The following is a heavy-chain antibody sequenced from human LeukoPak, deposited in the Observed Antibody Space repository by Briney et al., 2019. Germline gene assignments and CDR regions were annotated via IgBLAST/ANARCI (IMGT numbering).Heavy chain of an antibody. CDR1: GYTFINYG. D-gene: IGHD5-12*01. CDR2: ISGYNGNT. J-gene: IGHJ2*01. CDR3: ARVSTNSRVGGYDPQWYFDL. V-gene: IGHV1-18*04. Sequence: ASVKVSCKASGYTFINYGFTWVRQAPGQGLEWMGWISGYNGNTNYLQKFQGRVTMTTDTSTNTVYMELRSLSSDDTAVYYCARVSTNSRVGGYDPQWYFDLWGRGTLVTVCS.